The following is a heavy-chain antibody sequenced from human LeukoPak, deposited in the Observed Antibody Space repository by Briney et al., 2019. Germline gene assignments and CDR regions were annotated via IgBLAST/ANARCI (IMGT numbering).Heavy chain of an antibody. J-gene: IGHJ5*02. CDR1: GGAISSSTYY. CDR2: VYYSAST. D-gene: IGHD1-26*01. Sequence: PSETLSLTCTVSGGAISSSTYYWGWIRQPPGKGLEWIGSVYYSASTYYNPSLKSPVTISVVTPKNQFSLKLSSVTAADTAVYYCARLQSGSYANCFDPWGQGTLVTVSS. V-gene: IGHV4-39*01. CDR3: ARLQSGSYANCFDP.